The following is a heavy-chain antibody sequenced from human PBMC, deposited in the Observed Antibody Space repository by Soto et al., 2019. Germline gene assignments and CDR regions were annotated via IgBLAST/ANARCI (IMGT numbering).Heavy chain of an antibody. J-gene: IGHJ4*02. Sequence: EVQLVESGGGLVQPGGSLRLSCAASGFTFSDYWMYWLRQAPGKGLEWGSRLSPDGRSTSYADSVKGRFTISRDNAKNTLYLQINSLRAEYTAVYYCARTLKNYGDLVGPVDYRAQGALVTVSS. V-gene: IGHV3-74*01. CDR2: LSPDGRST. D-gene: IGHD4-17*01. CDR1: GFTFSDYW. CDR3: ARTLKNYGDLVGPVDY.